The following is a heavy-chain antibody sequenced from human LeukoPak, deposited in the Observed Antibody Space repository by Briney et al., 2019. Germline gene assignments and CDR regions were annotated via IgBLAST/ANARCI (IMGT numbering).Heavy chain of an antibody. D-gene: IGHD2-2*03. CDR2: FYDSGNT. CDR1: GGSISSSSYY. V-gene: IGHV4-39*01. J-gene: IGHJ4*02. CDR3: ARGLARFHGSASDY. Sequence: SETLSLTCIVSGGSISSSSYYWDWIRQAPGEGLEWIGNFYDSGNTRYNPSLKSRVTISGDTSKNQFSLKLTSVTAADAAVYYCARGLARFHGSASDYWGQGALVTVSS.